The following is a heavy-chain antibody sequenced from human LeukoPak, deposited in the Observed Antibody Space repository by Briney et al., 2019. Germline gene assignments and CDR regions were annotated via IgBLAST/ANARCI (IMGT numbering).Heavy chain of an antibody. Sequence: SGGSPRLSCAASGFTFSSYAMSWVRQAPGKGLEWVSAISGSGGSTYYADSVKGRFTISRDNSKNTLYLQMNSLRAEDTAVYYCAKEVVVDYYFDYWGQGTLVTVSS. D-gene: IGHD2-15*01. CDR1: GFTFSSYA. CDR3: AKEVVVDYYFDY. J-gene: IGHJ4*02. V-gene: IGHV3-23*01. CDR2: ISGSGGST.